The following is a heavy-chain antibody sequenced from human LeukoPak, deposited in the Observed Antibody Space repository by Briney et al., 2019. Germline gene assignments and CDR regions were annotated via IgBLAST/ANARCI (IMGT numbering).Heavy chain of an antibody. CDR3: ARDQSWSGLY. V-gene: IGHV3-23*01. J-gene: IGHJ4*02. CDR1: GFTFSSYA. CDR2: ISGSGGST. D-gene: IGHD3-3*01. Sequence: GGFLRLSCAASGFTFSSYAMTWVRQTPGKGLEWVSAISGSGGSTYYSDSVKGRFTISRDNSKNTLYLQMNSLRAEDTAVYYCARDQSWSGLYWGQGTLVTVSS.